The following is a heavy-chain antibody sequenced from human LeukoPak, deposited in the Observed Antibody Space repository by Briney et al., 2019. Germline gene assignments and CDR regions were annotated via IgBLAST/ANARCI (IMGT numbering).Heavy chain of an antibody. J-gene: IGHJ4*02. Sequence: SVKVSCKASGGTFSSYAISWVRQAPGQGLEWMGGIIPIFGTANYAQKFQGRVTITADESTSTAYMELSSLRSEDTAVYYCARDYGSGSYLKSYWGQGTLVTVSS. V-gene: IGHV1-69*13. D-gene: IGHD3-10*01. CDR1: GGTFSSYA. CDR3: ARDYGSGSYLKSY. CDR2: IIPIFGTA.